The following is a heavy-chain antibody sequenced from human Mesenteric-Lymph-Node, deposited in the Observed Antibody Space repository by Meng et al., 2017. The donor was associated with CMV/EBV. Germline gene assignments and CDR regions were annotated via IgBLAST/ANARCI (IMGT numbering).Heavy chain of an antibody. Sequence: GESLKISCAASGFTFSSYWMSWVRQAPGKGLEWVANIKQDGSEKYYVDSVKGRFTISRDNAKNSLYLQMNSLRAEDTAVYYCGRDSYGMDVWGQGTTVTVSS. CDR2: IKQDGSEK. J-gene: IGHJ6*02. V-gene: IGHV3-7*01. CDR3: GRDSYGMDV. CDR1: GFTFSSYW.